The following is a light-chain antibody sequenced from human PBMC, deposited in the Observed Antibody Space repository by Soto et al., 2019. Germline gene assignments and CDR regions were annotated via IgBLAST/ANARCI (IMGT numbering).Light chain of an antibody. CDR2: GVT. CDR3: ASYGGRDDMI. CDR1: SSDVGGFKY. V-gene: IGLV2-8*01. J-gene: IGLJ2*01. Sequence: QSALIQPASVSGSPGQSITISCAGSSSDVGGFKYVSWFQQHPGKAPKLIIYGVTDRISGVPDRFSGSKSGNTASLTVSGLQAEDEADYYCASYGGRDDMIFGGGTKLTVL.